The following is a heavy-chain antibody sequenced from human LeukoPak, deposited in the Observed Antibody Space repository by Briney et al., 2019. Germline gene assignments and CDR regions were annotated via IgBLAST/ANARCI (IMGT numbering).Heavy chain of an antibody. CDR1: GYTFTGDH. CDR2: INPRSGGT. Sequence: ASVKVSCKASGYTFTGDHLHWVRQAPGQGLEYMGWINPRSGGTNNAQKFQGRVAMTRDTFISTAYMELSRLRSDDTAVYYCARDRRSAAGIDYYYYGMDVWGQGTTVTVSS. D-gene: IGHD6-13*01. V-gene: IGHV1-2*02. J-gene: IGHJ6*02. CDR3: ARDRRSAAGIDYYYYGMDV.